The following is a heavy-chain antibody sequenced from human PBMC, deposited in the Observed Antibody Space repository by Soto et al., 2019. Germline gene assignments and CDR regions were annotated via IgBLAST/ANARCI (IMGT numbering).Heavy chain of an antibody. D-gene: IGHD5-12*01. CDR3: VKTINSGGYDAFDM. Sequence: GGSLRLSCVASGFTFFDCAMTWVRQAPGKGLEWVSVISGSGVGTYYADSVKGRFTISRDNSKTTLYLQMNNLRAGDTAIYYCVKTINSGGYDAFDMWGQGTMVTVSS. J-gene: IGHJ3*02. V-gene: IGHV3-23*01. CDR2: ISGSGVGT. CDR1: GFTFFDCA.